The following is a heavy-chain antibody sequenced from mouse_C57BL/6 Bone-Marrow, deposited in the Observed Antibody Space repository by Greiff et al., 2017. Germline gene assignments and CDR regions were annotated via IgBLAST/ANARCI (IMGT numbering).Heavy chain of an antibody. CDR2: ISGGGGNT. CDR1: GFTFSSYT. CDR3: ARLFYGYAMDY. V-gene: IGHV5-9*01. D-gene: IGHD1-1*01. J-gene: IGHJ4*01. Sequence: EVKLVESGGGLVKPGGSLKLSCAASGFTFSSYTMSWVRQTPEKRLEWVATISGGGGNTYYPDSVKGRFTISRDNAKNTLYLQMSSRRSEDTALDYCARLFYGYAMDYWGQGTSVTVSS.